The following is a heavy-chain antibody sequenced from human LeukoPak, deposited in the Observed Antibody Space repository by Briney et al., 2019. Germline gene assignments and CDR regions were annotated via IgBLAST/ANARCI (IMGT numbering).Heavy chain of an antibody. CDR1: GFTFSSYS. CDR3: ARDNYYGSGSYHFDY. V-gene: IGHV3-48*04. J-gene: IGHJ4*02. D-gene: IGHD3-10*01. CDR2: ISSSGSTI. Sequence: GGSLRLSCAASGFTFSSYSMNWVRQAPGKGLEWVSYISSSGSTIYYTDSVKGRFTISRDNAKNSLYLQMNSLRAEDTAVYYCARDNYYGSGSYHFDYWGQGTLVTVSS.